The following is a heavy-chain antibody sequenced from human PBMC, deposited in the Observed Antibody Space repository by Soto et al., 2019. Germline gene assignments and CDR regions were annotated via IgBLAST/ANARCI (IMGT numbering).Heavy chain of an antibody. J-gene: IGHJ4*01. CDR2: ISGGTT. CDR3: VCGGNFFVY. Sequence: GGSLRLSCVASGSTFSSDVMSWVRQAPGKGLEWVSGISGGTTYYADSVQGRFTISRDDFKNTLFLQMNSLRTEDTAVYYCVCGGNFFVYWGQGTLVTVSS. CDR1: GSTFSSDV. D-gene: IGHD3-16*01. V-gene: IGHV3-23*01.